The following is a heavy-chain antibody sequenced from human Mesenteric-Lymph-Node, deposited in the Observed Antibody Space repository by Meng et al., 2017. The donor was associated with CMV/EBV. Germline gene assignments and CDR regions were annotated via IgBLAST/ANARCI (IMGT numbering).Heavy chain of an antibody. D-gene: IGHD3-10*01. J-gene: IGHJ4*02. V-gene: IGHV3-23*03. CDR1: GFTFSSYA. Sequence: GESLKISCAASGFTFSSYAMNWVRQAPGKGLEWVSVIYGGGSDTYYADSVKGRFTISRDNSKNTLFLQMNSLGADDTAVYYCVKRSGSGSVGGDFDDWGPGTLVTVSS. CDR3: VKRSGSGSVGGDFDD. CDR2: IYGGGSDT.